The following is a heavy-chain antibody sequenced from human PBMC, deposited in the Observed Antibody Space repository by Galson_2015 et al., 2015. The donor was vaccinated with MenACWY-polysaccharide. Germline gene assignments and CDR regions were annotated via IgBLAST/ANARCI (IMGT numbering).Heavy chain of an antibody. CDR3: ARGSTRTHKT. J-gene: IGHJ5*02. D-gene: IGHD2-2*01. CDR2: IYHSGST. V-gene: IGHV4-38-2*01. Sequence: ETLSLTCAVSGYSISSGYYWGWIRQPPGKGLEWIGSIYHSGSTYYNPSLKSRVTLSVDTSKNQFSLKLSSVTAADTAVYYCARGSTRTHKTWGQGALVTVSS. CDR1: GYSISSGYY.